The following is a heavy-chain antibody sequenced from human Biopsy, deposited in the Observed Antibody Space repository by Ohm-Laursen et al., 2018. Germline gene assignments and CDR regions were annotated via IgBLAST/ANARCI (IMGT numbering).Heavy chain of an antibody. J-gene: IGHJ4*02. V-gene: IGHV3-30*18. Sequence: SLRLSCAASGFTFSSYGMHWVRQAPGKGLEWVSLISNDGDIKYSADSMEGRFTISRDNSRNTLFLQMNSLKAEDTAVYYCAKDRFPYTSGYSSVFEYWGQGTLVTVAS. CDR3: AKDRFPYTSGYSSVFEY. CDR1: GFTFSSYG. CDR2: ISNDGDIK. D-gene: IGHD3-22*01.